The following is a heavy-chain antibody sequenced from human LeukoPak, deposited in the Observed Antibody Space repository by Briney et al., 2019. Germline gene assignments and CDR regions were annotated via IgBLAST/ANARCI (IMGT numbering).Heavy chain of an antibody. Sequence: ASVKVSCKVSGYTLTELSMHWVRQAPGKGLEWMGGFDPEDGETIYAQTFQGRVTMTEDTSTDTAYMELSSLRSEDTAVYYCATAPPSAENWFDPWGQGTLVTVSS. CDR2: FDPEDGET. CDR1: GYTLTELS. J-gene: IGHJ5*02. CDR3: ATAPPSAENWFDP. V-gene: IGHV1-24*01.